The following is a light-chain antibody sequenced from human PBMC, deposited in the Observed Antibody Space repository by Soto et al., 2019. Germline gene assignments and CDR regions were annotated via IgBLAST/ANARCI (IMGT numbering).Light chain of an antibody. CDR1: GSDVGGYNY. V-gene: IGLV2-14*01. CDR3: SSFTSTNTQV. Sequence: QSVLTQPASVSGSPGQSIAISCTGSGSDVGGYNYVSWYQQHPGKAPKLIIYGVSHRPSGVSTRFSGSKSGNTASLTISGLRTEDEADYHCSSFTSTNTQVFGTGTKVTVL. J-gene: IGLJ1*01. CDR2: GVS.